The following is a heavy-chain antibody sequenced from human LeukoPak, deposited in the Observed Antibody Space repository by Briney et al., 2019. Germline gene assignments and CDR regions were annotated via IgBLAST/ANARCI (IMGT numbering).Heavy chain of an antibody. Sequence: ASVKVSCKASGGTFSSYAISWVRQAPGQGLEWMGGITAIFRTANYAQKFQGRVTVTADEFMSTVYMELSSLRSKDTAVYYCARHSGYHSTMYLDYWGQGTLVTVSS. D-gene: IGHD3-22*01. CDR3: ARHSGYHSTMYLDY. CDR1: GGTFSSYA. V-gene: IGHV1-69*13. CDR2: ITAIFRTA. J-gene: IGHJ4*02.